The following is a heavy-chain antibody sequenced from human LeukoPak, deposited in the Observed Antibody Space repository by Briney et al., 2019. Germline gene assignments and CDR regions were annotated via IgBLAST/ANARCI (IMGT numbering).Heavy chain of an antibody. J-gene: IGHJ2*01. V-gene: IGHV3-53*01. D-gene: IGHD4-17*01. CDR3: ARSPGDYDWYFDL. CDR2: IYSGGST. CDR1: GFTVSSNY. Sequence: PGGSLRLSCAASGFTVSSNYMSWVRQAPGKGLEWVSVIYSGGSTHYADSVKGRFTISRDNSKNTLYLQMNSLRAEDTAVYYCARSPGDYDWYFDLWGRGTLVTVSS.